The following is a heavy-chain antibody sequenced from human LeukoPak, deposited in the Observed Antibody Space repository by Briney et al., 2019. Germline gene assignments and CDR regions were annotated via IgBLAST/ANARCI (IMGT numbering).Heavy chain of an antibody. CDR1: GFTFTDYY. V-gene: IGHV3-11*01. CDR2: ISTSGTTI. D-gene: IGHD3-16*02. CDR3: ARSRGYRSFDY. Sequence: PGGSLRLSCAASGFTFTDYYMSWIRQTPGKGLEWLSYISTSGTTIYYADSVKGRFTISGGNAKNSLYLQMNNLRAEDTAVYYCARSRGYRSFDYWGQGTLVTVSS. J-gene: IGHJ4*02.